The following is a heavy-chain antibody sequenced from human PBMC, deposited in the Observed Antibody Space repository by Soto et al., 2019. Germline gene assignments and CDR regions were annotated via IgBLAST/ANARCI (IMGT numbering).Heavy chain of an antibody. D-gene: IGHD2-15*01. CDR1: GFTLSSYA. CDR2: IRGSGGST. Sequence: EVQLLQSGGGLVQPGGSLRLFCAASGFTLSSYAMTWVRQAPGKGLEWVSVIRGSGGSTYYADSVKGRFTISRDNSRNTVYLQMNSLRAEDTAVYFCAKDSDYRVRILYYFDLWDRGTLVTVSS. V-gene: IGHV3-23*01. J-gene: IGHJ2*01. CDR3: AKDSDYRVRILYYFDL.